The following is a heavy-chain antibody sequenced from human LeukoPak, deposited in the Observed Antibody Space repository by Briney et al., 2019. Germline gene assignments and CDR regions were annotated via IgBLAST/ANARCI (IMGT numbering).Heavy chain of an antibody. CDR3: ARDDRSGRWSWFDP. J-gene: IGHJ5*02. CDR1: GYIFTNYG. D-gene: IGHD2-15*01. CDR2: ISAYNGNT. V-gene: IGHV1-18*01. Sequence: GASVKVSCKASGYIFTNYGVSWVRQAPGLGFEWMGWISAYNGNTDYAHKFQGRVTMTIDTSTSTAYMELRSLTSDDTALYYCARDDRSGRWSWFDPWDQGTLVTVSS.